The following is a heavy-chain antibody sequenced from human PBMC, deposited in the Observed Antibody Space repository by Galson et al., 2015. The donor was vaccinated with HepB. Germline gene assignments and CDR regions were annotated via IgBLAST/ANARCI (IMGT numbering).Heavy chain of an antibody. D-gene: IGHD2-2*02. V-gene: IGHV3-21*01. CDR1: GFTFSSYS. CDR3: ARGRALGYCSSTSCYRAGHWYFDL. Sequence: SLRLSCAASGFTFSSYSMNWVRQAPGKGLEWVSSISSSSSYIYYADSVKGRFTISRDNAKNSLYLQMNSLRAEDTAVYYCARGRALGYCSSTSCYRAGHWYFDLWGRGTLVTVSS. J-gene: IGHJ2*01. CDR2: ISSSSSYI.